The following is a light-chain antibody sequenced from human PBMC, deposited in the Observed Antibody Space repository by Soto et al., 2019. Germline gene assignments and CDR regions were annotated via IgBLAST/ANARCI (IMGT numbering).Light chain of an antibody. V-gene: IGKV1-5*01. Sequence: DIQMSQSPSTLSAAVCDRVTITCRASQRISRWLSWYQKKPGKAPKLLIFDAASFESGVPSRFSGSGSCAELALTISSLQHDDYATHYYQQYNSYCPWTFGQGTKVDIK. CDR1: QRISRW. CDR3: QQYNSYCPWT. J-gene: IGKJ1*01. CDR2: DAA.